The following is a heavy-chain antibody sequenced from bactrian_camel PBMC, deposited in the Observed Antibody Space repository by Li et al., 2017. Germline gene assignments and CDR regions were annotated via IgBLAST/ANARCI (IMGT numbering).Heavy chain of an antibody. Sequence: HVQLVESGGGSVQAGGSLRLSCVMSGYTYRTNCMAWFRQALGKEREGVAGIESDGSTSYADSVKGRFTISRDNAKNTVYLQMNSLKPEDTAVYYCVRAYIDYASSQPDFPYWGQGTQVTVS. J-gene: IGHJ6*01. CDR3: VRAYIDYASSQPDFPY. D-gene: IGHD4*01. CDR1: GYTYRTNC. V-gene: IGHV3S53*01. CDR2: IESDGST.